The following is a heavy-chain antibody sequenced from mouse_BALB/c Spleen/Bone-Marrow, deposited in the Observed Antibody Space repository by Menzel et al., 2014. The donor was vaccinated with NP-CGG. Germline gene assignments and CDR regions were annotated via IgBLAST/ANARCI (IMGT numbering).Heavy chain of an antibody. CDR3: ARCWRAYYRYDAMDY. D-gene: IGHD2-14*01. Sequence: EVQGVESGPSLVKPSQTLSLTCSVTGDSITSGYWNWIRKFPGNKLEYMGYISYSGSTYYNPSLKSRISITRVTSKNQYYLQLNSVTTGDTATYYCARCWRAYYRYDAMDYWGQGTSVTVSS. V-gene: IGHV3-8*02. CDR1: GDSITSGY. J-gene: IGHJ4*01. CDR2: ISYSGST.